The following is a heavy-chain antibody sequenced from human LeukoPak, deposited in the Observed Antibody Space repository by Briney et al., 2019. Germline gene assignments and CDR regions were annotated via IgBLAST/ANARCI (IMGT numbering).Heavy chain of an antibody. J-gene: IGHJ4*02. CDR2: IHSDGSKR. Sequence: GGSLRLSCAASGFTFSKYDMHWVRQAPGKGLEWEAFIHSDGSKRYYADSVRGRFTISRDNSKTTLFLQMNSLRPEDAAVYYCAAGDTVTWGQGALVTVFS. CDR3: AAGDTVT. V-gene: IGHV3-30*02. D-gene: IGHD4-17*01. CDR1: GFTFSKYD.